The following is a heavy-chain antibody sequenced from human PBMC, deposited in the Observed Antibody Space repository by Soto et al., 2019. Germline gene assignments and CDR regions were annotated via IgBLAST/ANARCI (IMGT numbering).Heavy chain of an antibody. J-gene: IGHJ4*02. V-gene: IGHV3-23*01. Sequence: EVQLLESGGGLVQPGGSLRLSCVASGFSFSSYAMTWVRQAPGKGLEWVSVISGSDGSTYYAHSVKGRFTISRDNSKNTLYPQMNSLRAEDTAVYYCAKDRERDAWYEDYWGQGTLVTVSS. D-gene: IGHD6-13*01. CDR1: GFSFSSYA. CDR2: ISGSDGST. CDR3: AKDRERDAWYEDY.